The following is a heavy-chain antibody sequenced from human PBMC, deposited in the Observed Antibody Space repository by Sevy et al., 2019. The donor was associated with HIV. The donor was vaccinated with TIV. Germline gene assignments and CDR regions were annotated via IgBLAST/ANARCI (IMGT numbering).Heavy chain of an antibody. CDR3: AREGGYCSSTSCYPVYYFDY. D-gene: IGHD2-2*01. V-gene: IGHV3-30-3*01. J-gene: IGHJ4*02. Sequence: GGSLRLSCAASGFTFSSYAMHWVRQAPGKGLEWVAVISYDGSNKYYADSVKGRFTISRDNSKNTLYLQMNSLRAEDTAVYYCAREGGYCSSTSCYPVYYFDYWGQGTLVTVSS. CDR1: GFTFSSYA. CDR2: ISYDGSNK.